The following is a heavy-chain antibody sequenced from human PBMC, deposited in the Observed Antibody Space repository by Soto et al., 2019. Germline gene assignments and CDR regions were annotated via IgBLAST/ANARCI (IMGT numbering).Heavy chain of an antibody. J-gene: IGHJ4*02. CDR1: GGTFSSYA. D-gene: IGHD3-3*02. CDR2: IIPIFGTA. V-gene: IGHV1-69*13. CDR3: ASETAFKEPGAYFDY. Sequence: SVKVSCKASGGTFSSYAISWVRQAPGQGLEWMGGIIPIFGTANYAQKFQGRVTITADESTSTAYMELSSLRSEDTAVYYCASETAFKEPGAYFDYWGQGTLVTVSS.